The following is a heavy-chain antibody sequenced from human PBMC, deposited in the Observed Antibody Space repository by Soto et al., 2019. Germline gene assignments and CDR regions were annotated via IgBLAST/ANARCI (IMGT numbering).Heavy chain of an antibody. J-gene: IGHJ6*02. CDR1: GGSISSGDCY. CDR3: ARAWDYTYYYGMDV. D-gene: IGHD4-4*01. Sequence: PSETLSLTCTVSGGSISSGDCYWSWIRQPPGKGLEWIGYIYYSGSTYYNPSLKSRFTISVDTSKNQFSLKLRSVTAADTAVYYCARAWDYTYYYGMDVWGQGTTVTVSS. CDR2: IYYSGST. V-gene: IGHV4-30-4*01.